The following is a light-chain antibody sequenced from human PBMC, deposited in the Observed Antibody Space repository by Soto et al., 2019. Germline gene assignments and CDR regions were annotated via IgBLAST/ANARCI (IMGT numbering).Light chain of an antibody. CDR2: GTS. Sequence: EIVVTQSPGTLSLSAGERATLSCRTSQSVGNAFIGWYQQKPGQAPRFLMYGTSGRATGTPDRFSGSRSRTDFTLTISRLEPEDFAVYYCQQYAGSPTTFGQGTKVEIK. V-gene: IGKV3-20*01. CDR1: QSVGNAF. CDR3: QQYAGSPTT. J-gene: IGKJ1*01.